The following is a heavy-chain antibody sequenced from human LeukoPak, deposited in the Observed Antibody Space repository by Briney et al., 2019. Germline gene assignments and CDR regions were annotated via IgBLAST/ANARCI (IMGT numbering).Heavy chain of an antibody. V-gene: IGHV3-23*01. J-gene: IGHJ4*02. CDR1: GFTFNSYA. D-gene: IGHD2-15*01. Sequence: PGGSLRLSCAATGFTFNSYAMGWVRQAPGKGLEWVSTISGGGAGTYYTDSVKGRFTISRDNSRNTLYLQMNSLRAEDTAVYFCAKRGISEDRFFDYWGQGTLVTVSS. CDR2: ISGGGAGT. CDR3: AKRGISEDRFFDY.